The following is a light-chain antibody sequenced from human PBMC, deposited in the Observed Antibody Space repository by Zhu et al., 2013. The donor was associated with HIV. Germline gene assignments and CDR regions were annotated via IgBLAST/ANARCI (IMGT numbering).Light chain of an antibody. V-gene: IGLV1-40*01. CDR1: SSNIGAGYD. CDR3: QSYDSSLSGSV. Sequence: QSVLTQPPSVSGAPGQRVTISCTGSSSNIGAGYDVHWYQQLPGTAPKLLIYGNSNRPSGVPDRFSGSKSGTSASLAITGLQAEDEADLYCQSYDSSLSGSVFGGGTKLTVL. J-gene: IGLJ3*02. CDR2: GNS.